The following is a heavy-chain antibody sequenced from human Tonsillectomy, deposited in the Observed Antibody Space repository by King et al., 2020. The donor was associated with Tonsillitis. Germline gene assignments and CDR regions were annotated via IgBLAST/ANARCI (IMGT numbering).Heavy chain of an antibody. V-gene: IGHV3-23*04. CDR3: AKAGLELRFGYYFDY. D-gene: IGHD1-7*01. CDR1: GFTFSSYA. CDR2: ISSSGGST. Sequence: VQLVESGGGLVQPGGSLRLSCAASGFTFSSYAMNWVRQAPGKGLEWVSGISSSGGSTNYGDSVKGRFTLSRDNSMNTLYLQMNSLRAEDTAVYYCAKAGLELRFGYYFDYWGQGTLVTVSS. J-gene: IGHJ4*02.